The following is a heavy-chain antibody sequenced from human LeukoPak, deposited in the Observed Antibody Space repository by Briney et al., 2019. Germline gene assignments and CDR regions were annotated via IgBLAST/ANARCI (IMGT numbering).Heavy chain of an antibody. CDR3: ARGERIVVVPAAIFSWFDP. V-gene: IGHV4-34*01. CDR1: GGSFSGYY. D-gene: IGHD2-2*01. J-gene: IGHJ5*02. Sequence: PSETPSLTCAVYGGSFSGYYWSWIRQPPGKGLEWIGEINHSGSTNYNPSLKSRVTISVDTSKNQFSLKLSPVTAADTAVYYCARGERIVVVPAAIFSWFDPWGQGTLVTVSS. CDR2: INHSGST.